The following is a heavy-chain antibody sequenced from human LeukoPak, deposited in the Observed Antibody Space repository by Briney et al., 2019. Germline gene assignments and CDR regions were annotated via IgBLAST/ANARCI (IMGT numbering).Heavy chain of an antibody. CDR1: GGSISGYY. J-gene: IGHJ4*02. Sequence: SETLSLTCTVSGGSISGYYWPWIRQPPGKGLEWIGYISSSGSTNYNPSRESRVTISVDTSKNQFSLRLSSVTAADTAVYYCARHRYTSPSSYVDFWGQGTLVTVSS. CDR3: ARHRYTSPSSYVDF. CDR2: ISSSGST. V-gene: IGHV4-59*08. D-gene: IGHD6-6*01.